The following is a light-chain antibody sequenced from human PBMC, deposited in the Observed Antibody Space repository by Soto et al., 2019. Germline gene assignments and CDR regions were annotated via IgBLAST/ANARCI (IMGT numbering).Light chain of an antibody. J-gene: IGKJ1*01. V-gene: IGKV3-20*01. CDR3: QQYGSSLTWT. CDR2: GAS. CDR1: QSVSNSA. Sequence: EIVLTQSPATLSLSPGERATLSCRASQSVSNSALAWYLQKPGQAPRLLIYGASSRATGIPDRFSGGGSGTDFSLTISRLEPEDFAVYYCQQYGSSLTWTFGQGTKVEIK.